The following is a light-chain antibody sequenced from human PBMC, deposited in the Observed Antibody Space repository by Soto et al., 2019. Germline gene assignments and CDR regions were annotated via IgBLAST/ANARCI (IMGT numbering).Light chain of an antibody. CDR2: EVI. J-gene: IGLJ2*01. CDR3: SSYTSNSVV. CDR1: SSDVGGYEY. Sequence: QSAVTQPASVSGSPGQSITISCTGTSSDVGGYEYVSWYQQHPGKAPKLMIYEVIDRPSGVSNRFSGSKSGNTASLTISGLQAEDEADYYCSSYTSNSVVFGGGTKVTVL. V-gene: IGLV2-14*01.